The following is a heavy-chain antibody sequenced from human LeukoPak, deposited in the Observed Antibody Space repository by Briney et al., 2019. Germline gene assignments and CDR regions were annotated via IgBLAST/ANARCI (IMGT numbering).Heavy chain of an antibody. V-gene: IGHV3-23*01. Sequence: GFLRLSCAASGFTFSTYAMSWVRQAPGKGLEWVSAISGSGGSTYYADSVKGRFTISRDNSKNTLYLQMNSLRAEDTSIYFCAKALEQETVIALDSWGQGTLVTVSS. CDR3: AKALEQETVIALDS. CDR1: GFTFSTYA. D-gene: IGHD6-13*01. J-gene: IGHJ4*02. CDR2: ISGSGGST.